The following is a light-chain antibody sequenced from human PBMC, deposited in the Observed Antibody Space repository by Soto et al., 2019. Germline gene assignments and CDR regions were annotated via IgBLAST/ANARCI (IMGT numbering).Light chain of an antibody. CDR2: AAS. CDR1: QSVSSSY. V-gene: IGKV3-15*01. CDR3: QQYNSWPPT. Sequence: EIVLKQSPATLSLSPGERATLSCRASQSVSSSYLAWYQQKPGQPPRLLIYAASTRVTTIPARFSGSEFGTEFTLTISSLQSEDFAVYYCQQYNSWPPTFGQGTKVDIK. J-gene: IGKJ1*01.